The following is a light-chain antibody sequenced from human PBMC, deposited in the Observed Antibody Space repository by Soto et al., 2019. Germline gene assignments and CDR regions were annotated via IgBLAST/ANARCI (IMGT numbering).Light chain of an antibody. J-gene: IGLJ2*01. CDR2: GNS. V-gene: IGLV1-40*01. CDR3: QSYDHTLSGVV. Sequence: QSVLTQPPSVSGAPGQRVTISCSGTSSSIDAGYEVHWYHQLPGTAPKLLIFGNSHRPSGVPDRFSASKSGTSASLAITGLQAEDEADYYCQSYDHTLSGVVFGGGTKLTVL. CDR1: SSSIDAGYE.